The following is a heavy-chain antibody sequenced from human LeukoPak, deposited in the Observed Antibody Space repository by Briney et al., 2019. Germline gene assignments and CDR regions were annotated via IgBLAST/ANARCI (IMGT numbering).Heavy chain of an antibody. V-gene: IGHV1-18*01. J-gene: IGHJ5*02. D-gene: IGHD3-22*01. CDR1: GYTFTSYG. CDR2: ISAYNGNT. Sequence: ASVKVSCKASGYTFTSYGISWVRQAPGQGLEWMGWISAYNGNTNYAQKLQGRVTMTTDTSASTAYMELRSLRSDDTAVYYCARDPYYYDSSGPIGNWFDPWGQGTLVTVSS. CDR3: ARDPYYYDSSGPIGNWFDP.